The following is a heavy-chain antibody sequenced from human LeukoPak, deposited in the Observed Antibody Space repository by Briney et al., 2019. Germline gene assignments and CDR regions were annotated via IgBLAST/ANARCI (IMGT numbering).Heavy chain of an antibody. CDR3: ARNRDGYLPFDY. CDR2: ISSSSSYT. V-gene: IGHV3-11*06. Sequence: GGSLRLSCAASGFTFSDYYMSWIRQAPGKGLEWVSYISSSSSYTNYADSVKGRFTISKDNAKNSLHLQVNSLRAEDTAVYYCARNRDGYLPFDYWGQGTLVTVSS. CDR1: GFTFSDYY. J-gene: IGHJ4*02. D-gene: IGHD5-24*01.